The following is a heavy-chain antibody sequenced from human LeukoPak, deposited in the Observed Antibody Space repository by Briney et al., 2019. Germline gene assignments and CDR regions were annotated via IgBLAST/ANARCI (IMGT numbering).Heavy chain of an antibody. D-gene: IGHD3-22*01. CDR2: ISDSGTT. J-gene: IGHJ5*02. CDR1: IESFSGYH. CDR3: ARGQGVTLIKVGKNWFDP. V-gene: IGHV4-34*01. Sequence: SETLSLTCAVYIESFSGYHWNWIRQTPGKGLEWIGEISDSGTTNVNPSLRRRVSLSIDTSKNQFSLDMRSMAAADTGVYYCARGQGVTLIKVGKNWFDPWSQGIPVIVSP.